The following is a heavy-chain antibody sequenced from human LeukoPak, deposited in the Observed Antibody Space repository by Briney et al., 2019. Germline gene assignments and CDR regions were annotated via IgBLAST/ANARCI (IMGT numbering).Heavy chain of an antibody. V-gene: IGHV4-30-4*08. J-gene: IGHJ4*02. D-gene: IGHD2-21*02. CDR2: IYYSGST. CDR1: GGSISSGDYY. CDR3: ARAIGDNGFDY. Sequence: PSQTLSLTCTVSGGSISSGDYYWSWIRQPPGKGLEWIGYIYYSGSTYYNPSLKSRVTISVDTSKSQFSLKLSSVTAADTAVYYCARAIGDNGFDYWGQGTLVTVSS.